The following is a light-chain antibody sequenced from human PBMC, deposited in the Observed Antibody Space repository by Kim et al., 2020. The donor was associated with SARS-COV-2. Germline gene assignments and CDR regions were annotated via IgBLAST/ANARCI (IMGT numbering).Light chain of an antibody. Sequence: SPGDRAALSCRPSQEVHSNYLAWYQQKPGQAPRLLIYGTSNRATGIPDRFSGSGSGTDFTLTISRLEPEDFAVYYCQQYGNSVYTFGQGTKLEI. V-gene: IGKV3-20*01. CDR1: QEVHSNY. J-gene: IGKJ2*01. CDR2: GTS. CDR3: QQYGNSVYT.